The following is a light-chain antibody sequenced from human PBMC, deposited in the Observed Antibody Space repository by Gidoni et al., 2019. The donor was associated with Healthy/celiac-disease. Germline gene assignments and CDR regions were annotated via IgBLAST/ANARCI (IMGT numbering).Light chain of an antibody. Sequence: QSVLTQPPSVSVAPRQRVTISCTGSSSNIGAGYDVHWYQQLPGTAPKLLIYGNSNRPSGVPDRFSGSKSGTSASLAITGLQAEDEADYYCQSYDSSLSVVFGGGTKLTVL. J-gene: IGLJ2*01. V-gene: IGLV1-40*01. CDR3: QSYDSSLSVV. CDR2: GNS. CDR1: SSNIGAGYD.